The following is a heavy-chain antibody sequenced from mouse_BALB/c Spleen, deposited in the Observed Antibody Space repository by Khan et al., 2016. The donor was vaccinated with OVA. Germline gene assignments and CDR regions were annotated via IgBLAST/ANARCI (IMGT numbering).Heavy chain of an antibody. Sequence: EVQLQQSGAELVRPGALVKLSCKASGFNIKDYYMHWVKQRPEQGLVWIGRIDPANGDPIYDPTFQGKASITSDTYSNTAYLQLSSLPSEDTAVYYCARDGYSPWFAYWGQGTLVTVSA. J-gene: IGHJ3*01. CDR1: GFNIKDYY. CDR2: IDPANGDP. V-gene: IGHV14-1*02. CDR3: ARDGYSPWFAY. D-gene: IGHD2-3*01.